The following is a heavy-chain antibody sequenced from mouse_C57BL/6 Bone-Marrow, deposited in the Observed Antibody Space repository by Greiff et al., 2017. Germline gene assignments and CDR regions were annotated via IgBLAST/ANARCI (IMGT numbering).Heavy chain of an antibody. CDR3: AREEATVVGYFDV. Sequence: PIQGLEWIGNIDPSDSETHYNQKFKDKATLTVDKSSSTAYMQLSSLTSEDSAVYYCAREEATVVGYFDVWGTGTTVTISS. D-gene: IGHD1-1*01. CDR2: IDPSDSET. J-gene: IGHJ1*03. V-gene: IGHV1-52*01.